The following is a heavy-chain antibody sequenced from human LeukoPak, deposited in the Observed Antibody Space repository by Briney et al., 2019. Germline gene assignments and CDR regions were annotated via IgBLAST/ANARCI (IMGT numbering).Heavy chain of an antibody. J-gene: IGHJ6*03. V-gene: IGHV3-7*01. CDR1: GFTFSSYW. D-gene: IGHD3-3*01. Sequence: GSLRLSCAASGFTFSSYWMSWVRQAPGKGLKWVANIKQDGSEKYYVDSVKGRFTISRDSAKNSLYLQVNSLRAEDTAVYYCARLNYDFWSGVWEGYYMDVWGKGTTVTVSS. CDR3: ARLNYDFWSGVWEGYYMDV. CDR2: IKQDGSEK.